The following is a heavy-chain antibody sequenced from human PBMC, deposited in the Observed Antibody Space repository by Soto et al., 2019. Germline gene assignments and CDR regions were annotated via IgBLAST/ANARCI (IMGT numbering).Heavy chain of an antibody. V-gene: IGHV4-31*03. CDR2: IYYNGST. CDR3: ATYRKFFQI. CDR1: GGSISSGGY. Sequence: ASETLSLTCTVSGGSISSGGYWSWIRQHPGKGLEWIVHIYYNGSTNYNPSLKSRVTVSVDTSNNHFSLKVTSVTAADTAVYYCATYRKFFQIWGQGTKVTVSS. J-gene: IGHJ3*02.